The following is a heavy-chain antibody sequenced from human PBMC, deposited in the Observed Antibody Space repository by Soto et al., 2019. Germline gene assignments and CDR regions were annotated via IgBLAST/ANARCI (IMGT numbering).Heavy chain of an antibody. CDR3: ARDMSSIAARPDDS. Sequence: QVQLVESGGGVVQPGRALRLSCAASGLTFSSYAMHWVRQAPGKGLEWVAGISSDGSNKYYADSVKGRFTISRDNSKNTLYLQLNSLRAEDTAVYYCARDMSSIAARPDDSWGQGTLVTVSS. J-gene: IGHJ4*02. V-gene: IGHV3-30-3*01. CDR1: GLTFSSYA. CDR2: ISSDGSNK. D-gene: IGHD6-6*01.